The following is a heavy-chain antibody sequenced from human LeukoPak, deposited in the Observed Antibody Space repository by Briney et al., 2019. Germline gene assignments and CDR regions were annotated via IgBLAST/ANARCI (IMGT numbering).Heavy chain of an antibody. J-gene: IGHJ6*03. CDR3: ARDATARPDYYYYMDV. Sequence: GGSLRLSCAASGFTFNSYSMNWVRQAPGKGLEWVSYISRITSSTTIYYADSVEGRFTISRDNAKNTLYLQMNSLRAEDTAVYYCARDATARPDYYYYMDVWGKGTTVTVSS. CDR2: ISRITSSTTI. D-gene: IGHD6-6*01. V-gene: IGHV3-48*01. CDR1: GFTFNSYS.